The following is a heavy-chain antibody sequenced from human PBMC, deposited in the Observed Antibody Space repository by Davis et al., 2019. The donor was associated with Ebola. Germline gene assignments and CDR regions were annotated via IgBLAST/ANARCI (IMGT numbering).Heavy chain of an antibody. Sequence: HSQTLSLTCSISGDSVSSGGWNWIRHTPSRGLEWLGRTYYYRSKLNNDYAASVKSRISVNSDTSKNQFSLQVNSVTPDDTAVYYCTRGWLRGGMDVWGKGTMVTVSS. D-gene: IGHD5-12*01. CDR1: GDSVSSGG. CDR2: TYYYRSKLNN. CDR3: TRGWLRGGMDV. J-gene: IGHJ6*04. V-gene: IGHV6-1*01.